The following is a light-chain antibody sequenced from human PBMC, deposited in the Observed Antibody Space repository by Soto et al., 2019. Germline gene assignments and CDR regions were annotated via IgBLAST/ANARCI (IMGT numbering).Light chain of an antibody. J-gene: IGLJ2*01. V-gene: IGLV2-14*01. CDR1: SSDVGGYNY. Sequence: QSALTQPASVSGSTGQSITISCTGTSSDVGGYNYVSWYQQHPGKAPKLMIYDVSNRPSGVSNRFSGSKSGNTASLTISGLQAGDEADYYCSSYTSSSTLGFGGGTKLTVL. CDR2: DVS. CDR3: SSYTSSSTLG.